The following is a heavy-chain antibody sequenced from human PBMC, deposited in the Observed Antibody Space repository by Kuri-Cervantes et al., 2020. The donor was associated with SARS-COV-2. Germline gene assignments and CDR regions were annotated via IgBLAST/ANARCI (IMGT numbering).Heavy chain of an antibody. J-gene: IGHJ4*02. CDR1: GGSFSGYY. CDR3: ARWTSTYYYDSSGYDY. CDR2: INHSGST. D-gene: IGHD3-22*01. V-gene: IGHV4-34*01. Sequence: SETLSLTCAVYGGSFSGYYWSWIRQPPGKGLEWIGEINHSGSTNYNPSLKSRVTISVDTSKNQFSLKLSSVTAADTAVYYCARWTSTYYYDSSGYDYWGQGTLVTVSS.